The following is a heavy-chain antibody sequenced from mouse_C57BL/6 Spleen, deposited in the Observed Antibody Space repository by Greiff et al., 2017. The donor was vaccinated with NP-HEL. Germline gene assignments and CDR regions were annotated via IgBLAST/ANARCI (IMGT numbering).Heavy chain of an antibody. J-gene: IGHJ4*01. D-gene: IGHD1-1*01. V-gene: IGHV1-81*01. Sequence: QVQLQQSGAELARPGASVKLSCKASGYTFTSYGISWVKQRTGQGLEWIGEIYPRSGNTYYNEKFKGKATLTADQSSSPAYIDLLSLTSEDSAVYICARENYGPTVVGAKDYWGQGTSVTVAS. CDR3: ARENYGPTVVGAKDY. CDR2: IYPRSGNT. CDR1: GYTFTSYG.